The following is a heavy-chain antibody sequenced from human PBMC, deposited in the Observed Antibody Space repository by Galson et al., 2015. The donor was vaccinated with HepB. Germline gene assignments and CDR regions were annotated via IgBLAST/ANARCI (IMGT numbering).Heavy chain of an antibody. V-gene: IGHV1-69*13. CDR1: GVTFNTYA. CDR2: IIPVLDST. J-gene: IGHJ4*02. CDR3: ARGCTGDSCYHYFDY. D-gene: IGHD2-15*01. Sequence: SVKVSCKASGVTFNTYAVNWVRPAPGQGLEWMGRIIPVLDSTVYAQIFQGRVTISADESSNTAYLELSSLSSEDTAIYYCARGCTGDSCYHYFDYWGQGTLVTVSS.